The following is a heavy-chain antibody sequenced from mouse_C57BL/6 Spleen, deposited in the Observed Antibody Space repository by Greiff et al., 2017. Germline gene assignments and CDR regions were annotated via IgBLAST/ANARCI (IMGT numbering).Heavy chain of an antibody. D-gene: IGHD1-1*02. CDR1: GYTFTSYW. CDR3: ARRGLLWAMDY. J-gene: IGHJ4*01. CDR2: IDPSDSYT. V-gene: IGHV1-69*01. Sequence: VQLQQPGAELVMPGASVKLSCKASGYTFTSYWMHWVKQRPGQGLEWIGEIDPSDSYTNYNQKFKGKSTLTVDKSSSTAYMQLSSLTSEDSAVDYCARRGLLWAMDYWGQGTSVTVSS.